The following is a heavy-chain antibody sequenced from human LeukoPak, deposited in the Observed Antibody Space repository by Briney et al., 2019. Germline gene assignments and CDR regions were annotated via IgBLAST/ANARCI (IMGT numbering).Heavy chain of an antibody. CDR3: ARDRYFDY. Sequence: GGSLRLSCAASGFTVSSNYMSWVRQAPGRGLEWVSVVYRDGSTYYADSVKGRFTISRDNSKNTLYLQMNSLRAEDTAVYYCARDRYFDYWGQGTLVTVSS. J-gene: IGHJ4*02. CDR1: GFTVSSNY. V-gene: IGHV3-66*01. CDR2: VYRDGST.